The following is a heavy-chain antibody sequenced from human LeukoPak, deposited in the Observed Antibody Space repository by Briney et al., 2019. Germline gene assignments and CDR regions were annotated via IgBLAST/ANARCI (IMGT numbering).Heavy chain of an antibody. Sequence: KPSETLSLTCTFSGGSLSSYYWSWIRQPPGKGLEWIGCIYYRGTTNYNPSLKSRVTISVDTSKNQFSLRLSSVTAADTAVYYCARGPGGSGTRPPYTFYYGMDVWGQGTTVTVSS. V-gene: IGHV4-59*08. CDR2: IYYRGTT. J-gene: IGHJ6*02. CDR3: ARGPGGSGTRPPYTFYYGMDV. CDR1: GGSLSSYY. D-gene: IGHD3-10*01.